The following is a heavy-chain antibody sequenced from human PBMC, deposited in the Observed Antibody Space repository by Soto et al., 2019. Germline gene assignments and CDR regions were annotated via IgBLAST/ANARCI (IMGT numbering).Heavy chain of an antibody. J-gene: IGHJ6*03. CDR3: ARDWSGVVVVAATARYYYYMDV. CDR2: ISSSSSTI. V-gene: IGHV3-48*01. D-gene: IGHD2-15*01. CDR1: GFTFSSYS. Sequence: GGSLRLSCAASGFTFSSYSMNWVRQAPGKGLEWVSYISSSSSTIYYADSGKGRFTISRDNAKNSLYLQMNSPRAEDTAVYYCARDWSGVVVVAATARYYYYMDVWGKGTTVTVSS.